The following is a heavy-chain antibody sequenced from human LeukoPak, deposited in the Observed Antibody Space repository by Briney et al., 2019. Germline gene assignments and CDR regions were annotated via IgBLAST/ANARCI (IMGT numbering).Heavy chain of an antibody. V-gene: IGHV3-23*01. J-gene: IGHJ4*02. D-gene: IGHD1-26*01. CDR1: GFTFRNYA. Sequence: PGGSLRLSCAASGFTFRNYAMTWVRQVPGKGLEWVSSLSGGGSDTYYADSVKGRFTISRDNSANTVSLQMNSLRAEDTALYYCAKHSGSYFIYYVDSWGQGTQVTVSS. CDR2: LSGGGSDT. CDR3: AKHSGSYFIYYVDS.